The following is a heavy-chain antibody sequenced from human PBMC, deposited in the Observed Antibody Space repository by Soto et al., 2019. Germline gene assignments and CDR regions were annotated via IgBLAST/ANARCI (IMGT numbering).Heavy chain of an antibody. Sequence: QVQLVHSGAEVKKPGASVKVSCKASGYTFTSYGISWVRQAPGQGLEWMGWISAYNGNTNYAQKLQGRVTLTTDTSTSTAYMELRSLRSDDTAVYYCARDPSPGSWTDYYYGMDVWGQGTTVTVSS. CDR1: GYTFTSYG. V-gene: IGHV1-18*04. CDR3: ARDPSPGSWTDYYYGMDV. D-gene: IGHD6-13*01. CDR2: ISAYNGNT. J-gene: IGHJ6*02.